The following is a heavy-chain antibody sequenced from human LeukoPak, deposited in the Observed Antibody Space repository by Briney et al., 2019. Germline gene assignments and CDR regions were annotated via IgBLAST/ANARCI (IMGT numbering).Heavy chain of an antibody. CDR1: GFTFSRYS. CDR2: ISISSTI. Sequence: PGGSLRLSCAASGFTFSRYSMNWVRQAPGKGLEWVSYISISSTIYYADSVKGRFTISRDNAKNSLFLQMNSLRDEDTDVYYCARGDSWNSYYYYYMDVWGKGTSVTVSS. J-gene: IGHJ6*03. D-gene: IGHD1-7*01. CDR3: ARGDSWNSYYYYYMDV. V-gene: IGHV3-48*02.